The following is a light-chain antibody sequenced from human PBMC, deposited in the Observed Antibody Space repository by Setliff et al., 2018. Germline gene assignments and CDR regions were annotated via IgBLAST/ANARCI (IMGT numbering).Light chain of an antibody. CDR1: SSDIGAGYS. CDR2: GNN. V-gene: IGLV1-40*01. CDR3: QSYGGSVSGYV. J-gene: IGLJ1*01. Sequence: QSALTQPPSVSGAPGQRVTTSCTGTSSDIGAGYSVHWYQQLPGAAPKLLIYGNNNRPSGVPDRFSGSKSGTSASLAITGLQAEDEADYYCQSYGGSVSGYVFGSGTKVTVL.